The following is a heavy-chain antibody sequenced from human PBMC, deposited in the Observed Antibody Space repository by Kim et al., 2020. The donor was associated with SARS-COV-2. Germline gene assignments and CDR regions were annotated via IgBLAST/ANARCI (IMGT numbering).Heavy chain of an antibody. D-gene: IGHD5-18*01. J-gene: IGHJ4*02. CDR3: ARDIRGYSYGGDY. Sequence: YAQKFQGRVTMTRDTSISTAYMELSRLRSDDTAVYYCARDIRGYSYGGDYWGQGTLVTVSS. V-gene: IGHV1-2*02.